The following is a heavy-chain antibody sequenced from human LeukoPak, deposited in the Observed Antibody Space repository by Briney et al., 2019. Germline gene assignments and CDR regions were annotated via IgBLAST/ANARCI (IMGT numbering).Heavy chain of an antibody. J-gene: IGHJ6*03. V-gene: IGHV3-23*01. CDR2: ISGRDYS. CDR1: GFNFSDYG. CDR3: AKSRNFYYYFMEV. Sequence: PGGTLRLSCAASGFNFSDYGMIWVRQAPGKGLEWVSGISGRDYSDHADSVKGRFTISRDNSKNTLYLQMNSLRAEDTALYYCAKSRNFYYYFMEVSGRGTKVTISS.